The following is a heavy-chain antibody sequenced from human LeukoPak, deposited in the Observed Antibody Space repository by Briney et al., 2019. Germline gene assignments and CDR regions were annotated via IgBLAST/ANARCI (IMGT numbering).Heavy chain of an antibody. V-gene: IGHV1-46*01. CDR2: INPSGGST. CDR3: ARGSGGGAMKHAFDI. J-gene: IGHJ3*02. CDR1: GYTFSSYY. Sequence: VASVKVSCKASGYTFSSYYMHWVRQAPGQGLEWMGIINPSGGSTSYAQKFQGRVTMTRDTSTSTVYMELSSLRSEDTAVYYCARGSGGGAMKHAFDIWGQGTMVTVSS. D-gene: IGHD3-16*01.